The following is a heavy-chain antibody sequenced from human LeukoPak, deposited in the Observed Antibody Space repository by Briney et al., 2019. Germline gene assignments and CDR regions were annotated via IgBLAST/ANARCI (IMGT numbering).Heavy chain of an antibody. V-gene: IGHV3-48*03. CDR3: AREGWLPY. Sequence: SGGSLRLSCAASGFTFSSYDMNWVRQAQGKGLEWVSYISRSGSTIYYADSVKGRFTISRDNAKDSLHLQMNSLRAEDTAVYYCAREGWLPYWGQGTLVPVSS. J-gene: IGHJ4*02. CDR1: GFTFSSYD. CDR2: ISRSGSTI. D-gene: IGHD5-24*01.